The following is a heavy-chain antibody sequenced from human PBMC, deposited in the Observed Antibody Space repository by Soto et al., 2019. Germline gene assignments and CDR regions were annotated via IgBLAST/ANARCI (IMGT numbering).Heavy chain of an antibody. CDR3: AKEAIEYSSSPNWFDP. CDR2: ISYDGSNK. D-gene: IGHD6-6*01. V-gene: IGHV3-30*18. J-gene: IGHJ5*02. CDR1: GFTFSSYG. Sequence: GGSLRLSCAASGFTFSSYGMHWVRQAPGKGLEWVAVISYDGSNKYYADSVKGRFTISRDNSKNTLYLQMNSLRAEDTAVYYCAKEAIEYSSSPNWFDPWGQGTLVTVSS.